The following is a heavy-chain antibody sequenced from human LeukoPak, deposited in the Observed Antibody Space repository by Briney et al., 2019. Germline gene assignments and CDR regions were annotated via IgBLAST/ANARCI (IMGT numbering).Heavy chain of an antibody. CDR3: ARDPYSSGWPSYYYYGMDV. D-gene: IGHD6-19*01. CDR2: IRQDGSEK. CDR1: GFTFSSYW. V-gene: IGHV3-7*01. Sequence: GGSLRLSCAASGFTFSSYWMSWVRQAPGKGLEWVANIRQDGSEKYYVDSVKGRFTISRDNAKNSLYLQMNSLRAEDTAVYYCARDPYSSGWPSYYYYGMDVWGQGTTVTVSS. J-gene: IGHJ6*02.